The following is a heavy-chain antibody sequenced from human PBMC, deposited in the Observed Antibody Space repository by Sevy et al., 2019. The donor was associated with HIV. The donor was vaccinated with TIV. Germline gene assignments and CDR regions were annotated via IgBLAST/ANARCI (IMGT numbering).Heavy chain of an antibody. CDR1: GFNFSTYA. V-gene: IGHV3-30*09. CDR3: ARDARGEAALPDY. CDR2: ISSDVSRK. Sequence: GGSLRLSCSASGFNFSTYAMHWVRQAPGKGLEWVAVISSDVSRKYYAASVRGRFAISRDNSKNTLSLQMSSLRGEDTAVYYCARDARGEAALPDYWGQGTLVTVSS. J-gene: IGHJ4*02. D-gene: IGHD3-10*01.